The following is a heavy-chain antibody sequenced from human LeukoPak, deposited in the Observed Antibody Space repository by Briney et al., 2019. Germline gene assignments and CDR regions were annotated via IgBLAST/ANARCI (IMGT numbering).Heavy chain of an antibody. CDR2: ITSRSTYI. D-gene: IGHD1-26*01. CDR3: ARVLLGATTINYYSYYMDV. V-gene: IGHV3-21*01. Sequence: GGSLRLSCAASGFTFRRYSMNWVRQAPGKGLEWVSSITSRSTYINYADSAKGRFTISRDNAKNSLYLQMNSLRAEDTAVYYCARVLLGATTINYYSYYMDVWGKGTTVTVSS. J-gene: IGHJ6*03. CDR1: GFTFRRYS.